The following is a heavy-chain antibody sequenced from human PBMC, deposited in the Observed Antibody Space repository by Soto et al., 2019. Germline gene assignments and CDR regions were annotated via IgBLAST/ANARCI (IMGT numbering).Heavy chain of an antibody. V-gene: IGHV5-51*01. CDR3: ARLSVAGPNYYYYYGMDV. D-gene: IGHD6-19*01. Sequence: GESLKISCKGSGYSFTSYWIGWVRQMPGKGLEWMGIIYPGDSDTRYSPSFQGQVTISADKSISTAYLQWSSLKASDTAMYYCARLSVAGPNYYYYYGMDVWGQGTTVTVSS. CDR1: GYSFTSYW. CDR2: IYPGDSDT. J-gene: IGHJ6*02.